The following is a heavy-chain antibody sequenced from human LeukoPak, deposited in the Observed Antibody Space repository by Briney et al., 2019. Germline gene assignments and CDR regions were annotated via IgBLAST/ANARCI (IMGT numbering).Heavy chain of an antibody. CDR3: AKDGLYYDGSAHIYYFDY. J-gene: IGHJ4*02. D-gene: IGHD3-22*01. CDR2: ITYSGDYT. V-gene: IGHV3-23*01. CDR1: GFTFSGYA. Sequence: PGGSLRLSCAASGFTFSGYAMTWVRQAPGKGLEWVSSITYSGDYTYYADSVKGRFTISRDNSKNTLYLQMNSLRAEDTGLYYCAKDGLYYDGSAHIYYFDYWGQGTLVAVSS.